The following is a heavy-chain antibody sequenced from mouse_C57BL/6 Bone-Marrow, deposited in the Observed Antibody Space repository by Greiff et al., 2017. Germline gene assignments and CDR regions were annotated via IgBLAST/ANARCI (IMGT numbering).Heavy chain of an antibody. J-gene: IGHJ2*01. CDR1: GYAFSSYW. Sequence: QVQLQQSGAELVKPGASVKISCKASGYAFSSYWMNWVKQRPGKGLEWIGQIYPGDGDTNYNGKFKGKATLTADKSSSTAYMQLSSLTSEDSAVYFCARGDDYDCLYFDYWGQGTTLTVSS. D-gene: IGHD2-4*01. V-gene: IGHV1-80*01. CDR2: IYPGDGDT. CDR3: ARGDDYDCLYFDY.